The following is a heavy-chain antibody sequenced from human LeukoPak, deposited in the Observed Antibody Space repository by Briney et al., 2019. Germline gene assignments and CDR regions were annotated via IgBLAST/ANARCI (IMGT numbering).Heavy chain of an antibody. CDR1: GFTFSSYA. CDR3: ARGVATIGPFDY. J-gene: IGHJ4*02. CDR2: ISYDGSNK. V-gene: IGHV3-30-3*01. Sequence: GGSLRLSCAASGFTFSSYAMHWVRQAPGKGLEWVAVISYDGSNKYYADSVKGRFTISRDNSKNTLYLQMNSLRAEDTAVYYCARGVATIGPFDYWGQGTLVTVSS. D-gene: IGHD5-12*01.